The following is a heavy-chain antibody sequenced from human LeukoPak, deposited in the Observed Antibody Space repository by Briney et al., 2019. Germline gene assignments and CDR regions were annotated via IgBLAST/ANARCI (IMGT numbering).Heavy chain of an antibody. CDR3: ARDRDNVLLWFGELFYAFGI. CDR1: GYTFTSYD. J-gene: IGHJ3*02. D-gene: IGHD3-10*01. Sequence: ASVKVSCKASGYTFTSYDINWVRQATGQGLEWMGWMNPNSGNTGYAQKFQGRVTMTRNTSISTAYMELSSLRSEDTAVYYCARDRDNVLLWFGELFYAFGIWGQGTMVTVSS. CDR2: MNPNSGNT. V-gene: IGHV1-8*01.